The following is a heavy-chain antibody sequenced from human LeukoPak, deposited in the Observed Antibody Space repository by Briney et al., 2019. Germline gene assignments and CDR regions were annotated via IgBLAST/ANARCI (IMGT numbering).Heavy chain of an antibody. D-gene: IGHD3-10*01. V-gene: IGHV3-7*01. CDR1: GFTFRNYW. J-gene: IGHJ3*01. CDR2: IKQDGSET. CDR3: VREGSYLDAFDF. Sequence: GGSLRLSWAASGFTFRNYWMSWVRQAPGKGLEWVANIKQDGSETYYMDSVKGRFTISRDNAKSSLSLQMNSLRAEDTALYYCVREGSYLDAFDFWGQGTMVTVSS.